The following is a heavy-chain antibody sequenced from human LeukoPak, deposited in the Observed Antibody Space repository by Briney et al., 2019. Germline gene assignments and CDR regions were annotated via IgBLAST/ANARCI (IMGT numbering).Heavy chain of an antibody. Sequence: GSSVKVSCKASGGTFSRYAIRWVRQAPGQGLEWMGRIIPIFGIANYAQKFQDRVVLTADKSTSTGYMELRSLSPEDTAVYYCARATTPSCGRDVWDQGTTVTVSS. CDR2: IIPIFGIA. D-gene: IGHD1-26*01. CDR1: GGTFSRYA. J-gene: IGHJ6*02. V-gene: IGHV1-69*04. CDR3: ARATTPSCGRDV.